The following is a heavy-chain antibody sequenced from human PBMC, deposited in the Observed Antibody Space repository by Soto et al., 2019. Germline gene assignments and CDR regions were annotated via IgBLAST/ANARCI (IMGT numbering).Heavy chain of an antibody. D-gene: IGHD4-17*01. CDR2: MNPKSGNT. J-gene: IGHJ4*02. Sequence: ASVKVSCKASGYSINSYDMNWVRQASGQGLEWMGWMNPKSGNTGFAEKFQDRVKMTWNTSTGTVYLEMSSLRPEDTAVYYCARGLVDSGGNCFDSRGQGTQVTVSS. CDR1: GYSINSYD. V-gene: IGHV1-8*02. CDR3: ARGLVDSGGNCFDS.